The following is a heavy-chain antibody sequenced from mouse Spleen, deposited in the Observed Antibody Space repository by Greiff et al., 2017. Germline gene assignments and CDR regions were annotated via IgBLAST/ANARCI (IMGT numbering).Heavy chain of an antibody. V-gene: IGHV1-66*01. CDR3: ARSYGSSYVDYAMDY. D-gene: IGHD1-1*01. Sequence: QVQLQQSGPELVKPGASVKISCKASGYSFTSYYIHWVTQRPGQGLEWIGWIYPGSGNTKYNEKFKGKATLTADTSSSTAYMQLSSLTSEDSAVYYCARSYGSSYVDYAMDYWGQGTSVTVSS. CDR2: IYPGSGNT. CDR1: GYSFTSYY. J-gene: IGHJ4*01.